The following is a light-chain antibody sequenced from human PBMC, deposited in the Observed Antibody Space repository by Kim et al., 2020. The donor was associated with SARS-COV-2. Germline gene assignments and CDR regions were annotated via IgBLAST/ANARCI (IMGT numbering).Light chain of an antibody. J-gene: IGKJ1*01. CDR1: QSVSGW. CDR3: QQYATYPWT. CDR2: DAS. V-gene: IGKV1-5*01. Sequence: ASIGDRVTLSGRASQSVSGWLAWYHQRPGKAPNLLIFDASSLNGGVPSRFSGSGAGTEFTLTISSLHPEDLGIYYCQQYATYPWTFGDGTKVDIK.